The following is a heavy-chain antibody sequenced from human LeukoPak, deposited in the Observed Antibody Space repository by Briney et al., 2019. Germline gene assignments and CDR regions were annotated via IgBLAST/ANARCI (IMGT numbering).Heavy chain of an antibody. CDR2: IRGDGRAT. CDR3: ARAHTAPGLFFDY. V-gene: IGHV3-74*01. J-gene: IGHJ4*02. CDR1: GFIFTDYW. D-gene: IGHD3-10*01. Sequence: GGSMRLSCAASGFIFTDYWMHWVRQAPGKELVWVARIRGDGRATTYADSVKGRFTISRDNAKNSLYLQMNSLRAEDTALYYCARAHTAPGLFFDYWGQGTLVTVSS.